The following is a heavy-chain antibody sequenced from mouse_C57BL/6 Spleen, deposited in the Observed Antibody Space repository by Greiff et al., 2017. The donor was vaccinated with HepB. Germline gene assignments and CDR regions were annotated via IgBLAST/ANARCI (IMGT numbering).Heavy chain of an antibody. CDR1: GFNIKDDY. V-gene: IGHV14-4*01. J-gene: IGHJ3*01. Sequence: VQLKESGAELVRPGASVKLSCTASGFNIKDDYMHWVKQRPEQGLEWIGWIDPENGDTEYASKFQGKATITADTSSNTAYLQLSSLTSEDTAVYYCTTSDNWDGTYWGQGTLVTVSA. D-gene: IGHD4-1*01. CDR3: TTSDNWDGTY. CDR2: IDPENGDT.